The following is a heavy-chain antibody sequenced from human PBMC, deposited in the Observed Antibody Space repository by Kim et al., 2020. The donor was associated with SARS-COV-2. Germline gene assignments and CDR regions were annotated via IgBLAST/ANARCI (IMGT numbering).Heavy chain of an antibody. Sequence: ASVKVSCKDSGYTLTSYVISWVRQAPGQGLEWMGWISGYNGNTNYAQQFQGRVTQTTDTSPSTAHMDLRSRRSDDTAVYYRSKTHAGHRSSWF. V-gene: IGHV1-18*01. CDR2: ISGYNGNT. J-gene: IGHJ5*01. CDR3: SKTHAGHRSSWF. D-gene: IGHD6-13*01. CDR1: GYTLTSYV.